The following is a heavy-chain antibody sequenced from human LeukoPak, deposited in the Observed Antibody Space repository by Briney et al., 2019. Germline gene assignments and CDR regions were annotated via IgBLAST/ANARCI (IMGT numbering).Heavy chain of an antibody. D-gene: IGHD2-8*01. J-gene: IGHJ4*02. CDR2: ITTSRDQ. CDR1: GFTFSSYW. V-gene: IGHV3-21*06. Sequence: GGSLRLSCAASGFTFSSYWMSWVRQAPGKGLEWVSSITTSRDQYHADSVKGRFTVSRDNAKSSVYLQMDSLRADDTAVYYCARDSYCPNDVCYDYWGQGVLVTVS. CDR3: ARDSYCPNDVCYDY.